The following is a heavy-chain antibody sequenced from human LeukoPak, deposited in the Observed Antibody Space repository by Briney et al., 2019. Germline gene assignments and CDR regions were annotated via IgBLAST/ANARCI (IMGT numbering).Heavy chain of an antibody. CDR3: ARVVIATGPIDY. J-gene: IGHJ4*02. V-gene: IGHV4-30-4*01. CDR2: IYYSGST. D-gene: IGHD1-1*01. Sequence: SETLSLTCTVSGGSISSGDYYWSWIRQPPGKGLEWIGYIYYSGSTYYNPSLKSRVTISIDKSKNQFSLKLSSVTAADTAVYYCARVVIATGPIDYWGQGTLVTVSS. CDR1: GGSISSGDYY.